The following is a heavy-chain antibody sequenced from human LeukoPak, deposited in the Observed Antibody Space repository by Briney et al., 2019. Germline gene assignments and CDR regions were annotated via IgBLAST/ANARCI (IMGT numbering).Heavy chain of an antibody. CDR2: VYSGGST. CDR3: ARAQNSFDKLDP. J-gene: IGHJ5*02. D-gene: IGHD5-18*01. Sequence: GGSLRLSCAASGFSVNINYVKTNYMSWVRQAPGKGLEWVSVVYSGGSTFYADSVKGRFTISRDISKNTVYLQMNSLRAEDTAMYYCARAQNSFDKLDPWGQGTLVTVSS. CDR1: GFSVNINY. V-gene: IGHV3-53*01.